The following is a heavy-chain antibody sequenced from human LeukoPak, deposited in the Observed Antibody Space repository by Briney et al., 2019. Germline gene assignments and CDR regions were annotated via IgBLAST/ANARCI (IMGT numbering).Heavy chain of an antibody. D-gene: IGHD2-15*01. J-gene: IGHJ3*02. CDR2: IYYSGST. CDR3: ARPALGAFDI. Sequence: SETLSLTCTASGGSISSSSYYWGWIRQSPGKGLEWIGSIYYSGSTYYNPSLKSRVTISVDTSKNQFSLKVSSVTAAETAVYYCARPALGAFDIWGQGTMVTVSS. CDR1: GGSISSSSYY. V-gene: IGHV4-39*01.